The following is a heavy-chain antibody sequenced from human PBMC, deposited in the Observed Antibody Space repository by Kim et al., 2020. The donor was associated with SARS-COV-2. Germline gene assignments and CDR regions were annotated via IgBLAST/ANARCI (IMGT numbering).Heavy chain of an antibody. D-gene: IGHD3-10*01. V-gene: IGHV3-15*01. Sequence: GGSLRLSCAASGFTFSNAWMSWVRQAPGKGLEWVGRIKSKTDGGTTDYAAPVKGRFTISRDDSKNTLYLQMNSLKTEDTAVYYCWPGSGSYLINYYGMDVWGQGTTVTVSS. CDR2: IKSKTDGGTT. CDR3: WPGSGSYLINYYGMDV. J-gene: IGHJ6*02. CDR1: GFTFSNAW.